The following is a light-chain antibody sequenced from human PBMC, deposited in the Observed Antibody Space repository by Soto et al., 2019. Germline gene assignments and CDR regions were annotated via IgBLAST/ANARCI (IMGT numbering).Light chain of an antibody. Sequence: EIVLTQSPGTLSLSPGERATLSCRASQSVSSSYLAWYQQKPGQAPRLLIYGASSRVTGIPDRFSGSGSGTDFTLTISRLEPEDFAVYYCQQYGSSPGTFGHGTEVEIK. J-gene: IGKJ1*01. CDR1: QSVSSSY. CDR2: GAS. V-gene: IGKV3-20*01. CDR3: QQYGSSPGT.